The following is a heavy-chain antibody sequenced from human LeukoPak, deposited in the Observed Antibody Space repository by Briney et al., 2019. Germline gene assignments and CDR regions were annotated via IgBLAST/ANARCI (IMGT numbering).Heavy chain of an antibody. CDR3: AKDGSSGRFLEWPRYDY. CDR1: GFTFSSYE. Sequence: GGSLRLSCAASGFTFSSYEMNWVRQAPGKGLEWVSYISSSGSTIHYADSVKGRFTISRDNAKNSLYLQMNSLRAEDTAVYYCAKDGSSGRFLEWPRYDYWGQGTLVTVSS. D-gene: IGHD3-3*01. V-gene: IGHV3-48*03. CDR2: ISSSGSTI. J-gene: IGHJ4*02.